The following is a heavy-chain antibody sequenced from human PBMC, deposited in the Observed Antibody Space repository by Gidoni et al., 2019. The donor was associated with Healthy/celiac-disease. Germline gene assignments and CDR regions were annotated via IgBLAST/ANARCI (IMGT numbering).Heavy chain of an antibody. CDR1: GFTFSSYA. CDR2: ISYDGSNK. CDR3: ARERDAFDI. Sequence: QVQLVESGGGGVQPGRSLRVSCAASGFTFSSYAIHWVRQAPGKGLEWVAVISYDGSNKYYADSVKGRFTISRDNSKNTLYLQMNSLRAEDTAVYYCARERDAFDIWGQGTMVTVSS. J-gene: IGHJ3*02. V-gene: IGHV3-30-3*01.